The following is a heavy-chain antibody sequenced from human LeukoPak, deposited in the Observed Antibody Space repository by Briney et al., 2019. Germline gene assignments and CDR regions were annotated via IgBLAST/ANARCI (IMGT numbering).Heavy chain of an antibody. D-gene: IGHD1-26*01. J-gene: IGHJ4*02. CDR2: IYSGGST. CDR1: GFTVSSNY. CDR3: AKDKESGSYWDGPGGADYYFDY. Sequence: GGSLRLSCAASGFTVSSNYMSWVRQAPGKGLEWVSVIYSGGSTYYADSVKGRFTISRDNSKNTLYLQMNSLRAEDTAVYYCAKDKESGSYWDGPGGADYYFDYWGQGTLVTVSS. V-gene: IGHV3-53*01.